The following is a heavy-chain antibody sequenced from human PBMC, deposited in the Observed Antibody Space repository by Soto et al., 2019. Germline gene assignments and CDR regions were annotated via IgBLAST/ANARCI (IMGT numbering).Heavy chain of an antibody. J-gene: IGHJ4*02. Sequence: GGSLRLSCAASGFTFAHYAMMWARQAPGRGLEWVSTIDGPTTNAHYIDSVKGRFFISRDNAINTVYLQMNGLRAEDTAVYYCVTWLSAHFDYPGRGTRATVS. D-gene: IGHD6-19*01. CDR1: GFTFAHYA. CDR2: IDGPTTNA. V-gene: IGHV3-23*05. CDR3: VTWLSAHFDY.